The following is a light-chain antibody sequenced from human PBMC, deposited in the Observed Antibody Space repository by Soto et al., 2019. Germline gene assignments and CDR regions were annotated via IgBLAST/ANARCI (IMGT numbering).Light chain of an antibody. CDR3: QQYNSYSRT. CDR2: DGA. J-gene: IGKJ1*01. Sequence: DIQMTQSPATLPASVGDRVTITCRSSQSITSRLAWYQQKPGNDPQSLIYDGASLESGGTSGFSGSRSGTAFTLPIISLQDDDFATDYCQQYNSYSRTFGQGTKVDI. V-gene: IGKV1-5*01. CDR1: QSITSR.